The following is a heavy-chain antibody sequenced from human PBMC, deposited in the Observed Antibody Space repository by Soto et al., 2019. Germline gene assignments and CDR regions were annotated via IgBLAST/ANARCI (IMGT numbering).Heavy chain of an antibody. CDR2: ISGSGGST. CDR3: AKASIFGVVIIPPYWYFDL. Sequence: EVQLLESGGGVVQPGGSLRLSCAASGVTFSSYAMSWVRQAPGKGLEWVSAISGSGGSTYYEDSVKGRLTISRDNFKHTPYLQMNGVRGDDTAVYCCAKASIFGVVIIPPYWYFDLWGSGTLVAVSS. CDR1: GVTFSSYA. J-gene: IGHJ2*01. D-gene: IGHD3-3*01. V-gene: IGHV3-23*01.